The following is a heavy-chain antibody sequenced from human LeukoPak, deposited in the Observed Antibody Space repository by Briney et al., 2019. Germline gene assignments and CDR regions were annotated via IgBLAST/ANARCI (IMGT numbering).Heavy chain of an antibody. CDR2: IHYSGST. D-gene: IGHD5-24*01. CDR3: VEMTTMNS. J-gene: IGHJ5*02. CDR1: GFTFSNYW. V-gene: IGHV4-39*07. Sequence: GSLRLSCAASGFTFSNYWMHWVRQAPGKGLEWIGSIHYSGSTFYNPSLKSRVTISVDTSKNQFSLKLTSVTAADTAVYYCVEMTTMNSWGQGTLVTVSS.